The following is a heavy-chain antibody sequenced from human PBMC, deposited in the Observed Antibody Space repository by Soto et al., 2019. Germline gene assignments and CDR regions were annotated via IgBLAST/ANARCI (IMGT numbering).Heavy chain of an antibody. CDR3: AKAVGSYGNFDY. CDR2: ISWNNGSI. D-gene: IGHD5-18*01. Sequence: EVQLVESGGGLVQPGRSLRLSCAASGFAFDDYAMNWVRQSPGKSLEWVSRISWNNGSIGYADSVKGPFTISRDNAKNPLYLQMNSLRAADPALYYCAKAVGSYGNFDYWGQGTLVTVSS. J-gene: IGHJ4*02. CDR1: GFAFDDYA. V-gene: IGHV3-9*01.